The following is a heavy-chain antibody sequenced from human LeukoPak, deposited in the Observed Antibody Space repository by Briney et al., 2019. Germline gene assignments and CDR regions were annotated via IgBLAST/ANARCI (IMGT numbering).Heavy chain of an antibody. CDR2: IRGSGGST. J-gene: IGHJ5*02. CDR3: ARHYYGSGSSPWFDP. V-gene: IGHV3-23*01. CDR1: GFTFSSYA. D-gene: IGHD3-10*01. Sequence: GGSLRLSCAPSGFTFSSYAMSWVRQAPGRGLEWVSAIRGSGGSTYYAHSANGRLPLSRDNSKNTMYLQTNSLRPEHTSLYFGARHYYGSGSSPWFDPWGQGTLVTVSS.